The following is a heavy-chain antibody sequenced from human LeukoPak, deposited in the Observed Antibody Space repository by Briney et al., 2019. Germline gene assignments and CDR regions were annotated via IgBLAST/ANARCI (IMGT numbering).Heavy chain of an antibody. J-gene: IGHJ4*02. D-gene: IGHD6-19*01. CDR2: IKQDGSEK. CDR1: GFTFSSYW. V-gene: IGHV3-7*01. Sequence: HPGGSLRLSCAVSGFTFSSYWMSWVRQAPGKGLEWVANIKQDGSEKYYVDSVKGRFTISRDNAKNSLYLQMNNLRVEDTAVYYCTRGLAVAGTGIWGQGTRVTVSS. CDR3: TRGLAVAGTGI.